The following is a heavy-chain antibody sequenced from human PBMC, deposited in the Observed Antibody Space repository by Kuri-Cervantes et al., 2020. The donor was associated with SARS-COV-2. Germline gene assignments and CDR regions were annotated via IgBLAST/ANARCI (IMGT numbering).Heavy chain of an antibody. Sequence: GGSLRLSCAASGFTFSSYAMSWVRRAPGKGLEWASAISGSGGSTYYADSVKGRFTISRDNSKNTLYLQMNSLRAEDTAVYYCAKDLGRPNWFDPWGQGTLVTVSS. J-gene: IGHJ5*02. V-gene: IGHV3-23*01. CDR3: AKDLGRPNWFDP. CDR1: GFTFSSYA. CDR2: ISGSGGST.